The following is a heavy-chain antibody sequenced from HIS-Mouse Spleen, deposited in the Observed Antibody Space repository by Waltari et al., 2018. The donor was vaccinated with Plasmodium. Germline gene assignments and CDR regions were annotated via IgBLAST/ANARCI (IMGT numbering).Heavy chain of an antibody. D-gene: IGHD6-13*01. V-gene: IGHV4-39*07. CDR1: GGSISSSSYY. Sequence: QLQLQESGPGLVKPSETLSLTCTVSGGSISSSSYYWGWIRQPPGKGLEWIGSISYNGRTYNTPPLKSGVTISDDTSKNQFSLKLSSVTAADTAVYYCARDTVNTGYSSSSDAFDIWGQGTMVTVSS. CDR2: ISYNGRT. CDR3: ARDTVNTGYSSSSDAFDI. J-gene: IGHJ3*02.